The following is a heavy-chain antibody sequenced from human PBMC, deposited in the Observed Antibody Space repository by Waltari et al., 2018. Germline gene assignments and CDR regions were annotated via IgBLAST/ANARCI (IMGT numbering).Heavy chain of an antibody. CDR3: ARGGDDSSGYLFDY. D-gene: IGHD3-22*01. J-gene: IGHJ4*02. V-gene: IGHV4-34*01. CDR2: INHSGST. CDR1: GGSFSGYY. Sequence: QVQLQQWGAGLLKPSETLSLTCAVYGGSFSGYYWSWIRQPPGKGLEWIGEINHSGSTNYNPSLKSRVTISVYTSKNQFSLKLSSVTAADTAVYYCARGGDDSSGYLFDYWGQGTLVTVSS.